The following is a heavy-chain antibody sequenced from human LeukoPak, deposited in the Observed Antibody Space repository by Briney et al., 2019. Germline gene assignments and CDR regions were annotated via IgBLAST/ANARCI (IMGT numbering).Heavy chain of an antibody. V-gene: IGHV4-34*01. CDR3: ARAPPGDYYDSSGYHN. Sequence: SETLSLTCTVSGGSISSYYWSWIRQPAGKGLEWIGEINHSGSTNYNPSLKSRVTISVDTSKNQFSLKLSSVTAADTAVYYCARAPPGDYYDSSGYHNWGQGTLVTVSS. CDR1: GGSISSYY. J-gene: IGHJ4*02. CDR2: INHSGST. D-gene: IGHD3-22*01.